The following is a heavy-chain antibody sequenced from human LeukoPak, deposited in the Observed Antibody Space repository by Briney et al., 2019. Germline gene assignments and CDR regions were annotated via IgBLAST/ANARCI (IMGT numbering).Heavy chain of an antibody. CDR3: AKDHRAENYYGSGSYYYYGMDV. Sequence: PGGSLRLSCAVSGFIFSSSAMSWVRQAPGKGLEWVSAISGGGDDTSYADSARGRFTVSRDNSKNTLYLQTNSLRAEDTAVYYCAKDHRAENYYGSGSYYYYGMDVWGQGTTVTVSS. CDR2: ISGGGDDT. CDR1: GFIFSSSA. J-gene: IGHJ6*02. D-gene: IGHD3-10*01. V-gene: IGHV3-23*01.